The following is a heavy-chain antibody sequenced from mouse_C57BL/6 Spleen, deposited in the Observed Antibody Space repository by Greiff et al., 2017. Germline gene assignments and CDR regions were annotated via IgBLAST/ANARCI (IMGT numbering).Heavy chain of an antibody. D-gene: IGHD2-5*01. CDR1: GYTFTDYY. CDR2: IYPGSGNT. CDR3: AREYSNYGYFDY. V-gene: IGHV1-76*01. J-gene: IGHJ2*01. Sequence: VQLQQSGAELVRPGASVKLSCKASGYTFTDYYINWVKQRPGQGLEWIARIYPGSGNTYYNEKFKGKATLTAEKSSSTAYMQLSSLTSEDSAVYFCAREYSNYGYFDYWGQGTTLTVSS.